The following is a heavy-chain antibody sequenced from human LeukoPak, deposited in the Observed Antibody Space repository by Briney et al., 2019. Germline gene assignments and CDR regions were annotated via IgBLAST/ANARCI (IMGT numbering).Heavy chain of an antibody. CDR3: ARGARLWSPDAFDI. V-gene: IGHV3-9*01. Sequence: PGRSLRLSCAASGFTFDDYAMHWVRQAPGKGLEWVSGISWNSGSIDYANSVRGRFTISRDNSKNTLYLQMNSLRAEDTAVYYCARGARLWSPDAFDIWGQGTMVTVSS. CDR2: ISWNSGSI. J-gene: IGHJ3*02. CDR1: GFTFDDYA. D-gene: IGHD5-18*01.